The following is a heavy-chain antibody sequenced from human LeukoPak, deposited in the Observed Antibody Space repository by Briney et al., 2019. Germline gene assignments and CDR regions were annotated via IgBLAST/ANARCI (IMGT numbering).Heavy chain of an antibody. CDR1: GCSISSGYY. V-gene: IGHV4-38-2*02. J-gene: IGHJ4*02. CDR3: ARVYGSGVWDGYFDS. CDR2: IYHSGSS. D-gene: IGHD3-10*01. Sequence: SKTLSLTCTVSGCSISSGYYWGWIRQPPGKGLEWIGSIYHSGSSLYNPSLKSRVTISVDTSKNHFSLKLRSTTAADTAMYYCARVYGSGVWDGYFDSWGQGTLVTVSS.